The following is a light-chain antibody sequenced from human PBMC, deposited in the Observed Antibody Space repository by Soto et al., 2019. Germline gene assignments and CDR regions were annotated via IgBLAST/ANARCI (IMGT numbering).Light chain of an antibody. CDR3: CSYARSNTV. J-gene: IGLJ2*01. V-gene: IGLV2-11*01. CDR1: RRDVGGYNY. Sequence: QSALTQPRSVSGSPEQSVTISCTGTRRDVGGYNYVSWYQQHPGKAPKLMIYDVTRRPSGVPDRFSGSKSGNTASLTISGMQAEDEDNYFRCSYARSNTVLGGGTELAVL. CDR2: DVT.